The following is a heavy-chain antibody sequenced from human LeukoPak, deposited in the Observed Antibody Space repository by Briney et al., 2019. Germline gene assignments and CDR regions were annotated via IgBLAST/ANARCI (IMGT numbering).Heavy chain of an antibody. Sequence: GGSLRLSCAASGFTFSTYGMHWVRQAPGKGLEWVAFIRYDGSNKYYADSVKGRFTISRDNSKNTLYLQMNGLRAEDTAVYYCAKIPFTYSTPSHWFDPWGRGTLVTVSS. CDR1: GFTFSTYG. J-gene: IGHJ5*02. D-gene: IGHD6-13*01. CDR3: AKIPFTYSTPSHWFDP. V-gene: IGHV3-30*02. CDR2: IRYDGSNK.